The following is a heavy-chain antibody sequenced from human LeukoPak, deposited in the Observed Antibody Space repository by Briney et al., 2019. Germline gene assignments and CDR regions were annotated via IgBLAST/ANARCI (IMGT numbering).Heavy chain of an antibody. CDR3: AKEGSGSYYDY. D-gene: IGHD3-10*01. CDR1: GFTFSSYG. V-gene: IGHV3-30*18. Sequence: GGSLRLSCAASGFTFSSYGMHWVRQAPGKGLEWVAVISYDGSNKYYADSVKGRFTISRDNSKNTLYLQMNSLGAEDTAVYYCAKEGSGSYYDYWGQGTLVTVSS. CDR2: ISYDGSNK. J-gene: IGHJ4*02.